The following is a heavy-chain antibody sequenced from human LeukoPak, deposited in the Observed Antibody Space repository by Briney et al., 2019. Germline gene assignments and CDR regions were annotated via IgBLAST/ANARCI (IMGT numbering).Heavy chain of an antibody. CDR2: IRYDGSNK. V-gene: IGHV3-30*02. CDR3: ARLDREAYCSSTSCYVY. CDR1: GFTFSSYG. J-gene: IGHJ4*02. D-gene: IGHD2-2*01. Sequence: GGSLRLSCAASGFTFSSYGMHWVRQAPGKGLEWVAFIRYDGSNKYYADSVKGRFTISRDNSKNTLYLQMNSLRAEDTAVYYCARLDREAYCSSTSCYVYWGQGTLVTVSS.